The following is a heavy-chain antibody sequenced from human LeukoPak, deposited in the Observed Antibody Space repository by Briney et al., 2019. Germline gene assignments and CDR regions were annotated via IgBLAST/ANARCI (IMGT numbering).Heavy chain of an antibody. CDR1: GFTFGSYG. CDR3: AKARSGSSSSCYNY. CDR2: ISDSGGTT. V-gene: IGHV3-23*01. J-gene: IGHJ4*02. Sequence: GGSLRLSCAASGFTFGSYGMSWVRQAPGKGLEWVSGISDSGGTTDYADSVKGRFAISRDNSNNTLYLQMNSLRAEDTAVYYCAKARSGSSSSCYNYWGQGTLVTVSS. D-gene: IGHD2-2*02.